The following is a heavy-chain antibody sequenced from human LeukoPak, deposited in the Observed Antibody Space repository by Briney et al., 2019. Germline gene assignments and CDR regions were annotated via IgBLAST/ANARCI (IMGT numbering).Heavy chain of an antibody. CDR2: ISSSSSTI. CDR3: ARDGGAYNWNEYYFDY. Sequence: GGSLRLSCAASGFTFSSYSMNWVRQAPGKGLEWVSYISSSSSTIYYADSVKGRFTISRGNAKNSLYLQMNSLRAEDTAVYYCARDGGAYNWNEYYFDYWGQGTLVTVSS. J-gene: IGHJ4*02. V-gene: IGHV3-48*01. CDR1: GFTFSSYS. D-gene: IGHD1-20*01.